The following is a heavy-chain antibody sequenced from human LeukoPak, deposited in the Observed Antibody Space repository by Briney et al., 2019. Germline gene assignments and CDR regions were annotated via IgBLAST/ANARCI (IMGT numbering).Heavy chain of an antibody. CDR3: ARDPVAGTTTFDY. J-gene: IGHJ4*02. Sequence: GASLRLSCAASGFTFSSYWMSWVRQAPGQGLEWVANIKQDGSEKYYVDSVKGRFTISRDNAKNSLYLQMNSLRAEDTAVYYCARDPVAGTTTFDYWGQGTLVTVSS. V-gene: IGHV3-7*01. CDR1: GFTFSSYW. CDR2: IKQDGSEK. D-gene: IGHD1-7*01.